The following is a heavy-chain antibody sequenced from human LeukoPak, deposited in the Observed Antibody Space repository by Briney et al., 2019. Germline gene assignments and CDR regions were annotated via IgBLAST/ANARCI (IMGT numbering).Heavy chain of an antibody. Sequence: PSETLSLTCTVSGGSISSSSYYWGWIRQPPGKGLEWIGSIYHSGSTYYNPSLKSRVTISVDTSKNQFSLKLSSVTAADTAVYYCAREWIRNRVATTWGPWGQGTLVTVSS. CDR3: AREWIRNRVATTWGP. CDR1: GGSISSSSYY. D-gene: IGHD5-12*01. J-gene: IGHJ4*02. CDR2: IYHSGST. V-gene: IGHV4-39*07.